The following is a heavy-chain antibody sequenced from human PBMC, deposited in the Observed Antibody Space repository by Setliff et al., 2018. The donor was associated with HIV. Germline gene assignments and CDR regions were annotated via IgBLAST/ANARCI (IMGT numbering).Heavy chain of an antibody. CDR1: GFIFSHYW. CDR3: ASARIPTGGTSTSFDF. J-gene: IGHJ4*02. D-gene: IGHD1-1*01. CDR2: INLDGTKT. Sequence: GGSLRLSCAASGFIFSHYWMHWVRQAPGRGPVWVARINLDGTKTSYADSVKDRFTISRDNSKNTLYLQLNSLRPDDTGVYYCASARIPTGGTSTSFDFWGQGALVTVSS. V-gene: IGHV3-74*01.